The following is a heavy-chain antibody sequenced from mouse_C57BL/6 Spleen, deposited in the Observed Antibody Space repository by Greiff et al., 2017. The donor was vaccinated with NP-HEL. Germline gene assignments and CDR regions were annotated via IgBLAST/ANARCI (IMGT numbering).Heavy chain of an antibody. Sequence: QVQLKQPGAELVMPGASVKLSCKASGYTFTSYWMHWVKQRPGQGLEWIGEIDPSDSYTNYNQKFKGKSTLTVDKSSSTAYMQLSSLTSEDSAVYYCARLSLYWYFDVWGTGTTVTVSS. CDR3: ARLSLYWYFDV. D-gene: IGHD6-2*01. CDR1: GYTFTSYW. CDR2: IDPSDSYT. V-gene: IGHV1-69*01. J-gene: IGHJ1*03.